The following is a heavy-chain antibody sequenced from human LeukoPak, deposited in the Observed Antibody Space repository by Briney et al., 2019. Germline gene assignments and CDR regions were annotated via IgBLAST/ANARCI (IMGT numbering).Heavy chain of an antibody. V-gene: IGHV3-48*01. CDR2: VRTRGDPT. J-gene: IGHJ4*02. CDR1: GFRFDSYP. D-gene: IGHD4-17*01. Sequence: GGSLRLSCAASGFRFDSYPMNWVRQPPGKGMEWLSNVRTRGDPTFYADSVRGRFTISRDNAKKSLFLQINSLRVEDTAVYFCVRDVDYAFDYWGQGVLVIVSS. CDR3: VRDVDYAFDY.